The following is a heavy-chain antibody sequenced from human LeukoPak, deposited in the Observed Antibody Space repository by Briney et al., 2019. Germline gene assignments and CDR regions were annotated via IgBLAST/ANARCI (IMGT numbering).Heavy chain of an antibody. D-gene: IGHD6-6*01. CDR3: ARREYSSSYYYMDV. J-gene: IGHJ6*03. CDR2: IYPGDSDN. CDR1: GYSFTSYW. Sequence: GESLKISCKGSGYSFTSYWIGWVRQMPGKGLDWMGIIYPGDSDNRYSPSFQGQVTISADKSIRTAYLQSSSLKASDTAMYYCARREYSSSYYYMDVWGKGTTVTVSS. V-gene: IGHV5-51*01.